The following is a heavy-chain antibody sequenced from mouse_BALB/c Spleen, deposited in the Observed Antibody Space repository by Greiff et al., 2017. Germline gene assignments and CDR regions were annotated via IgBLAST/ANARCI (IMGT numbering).Heavy chain of an antibody. J-gene: IGHJ2*01. V-gene: IGHV5-6*01. CDR1: GFTFSSYG. CDR2: ISSGGSYT. CDR3: ARQSITTATWGFDY. Sequence: DVQLVESGGDLVKPGGSLKLSCAASGFTFSSYGMSWVRQTPDKSLEWVATISSGGSYTYYPDSVKGRFTISRDNAKNTLYLQMSSLKSEDTAMYYCARQSITTATWGFDYWGQGTTLTVSS. D-gene: IGHD1-2*01.